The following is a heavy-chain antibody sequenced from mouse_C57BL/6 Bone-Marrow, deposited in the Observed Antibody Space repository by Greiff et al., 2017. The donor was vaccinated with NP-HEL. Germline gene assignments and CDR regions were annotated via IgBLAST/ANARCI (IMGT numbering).Heavy chain of an antibody. CDR2: ISDGGSYT. V-gene: IGHV5-4*01. J-gene: IGHJ4*01. CDR3: ARDFVRGPYYYAMDY. CDR1: GFTFSSYA. Sequence: DVQLVESGGGLVKPGGSLKLSCAASGFTFSSYAMSWVRQTPEKRLEWVATISDGGSYTYYPDNVKGRFTISRDNAKNNLYLQMSHLKSEDTAMYYCARDFVRGPYYYAMDYWGQGTSVTVSS.